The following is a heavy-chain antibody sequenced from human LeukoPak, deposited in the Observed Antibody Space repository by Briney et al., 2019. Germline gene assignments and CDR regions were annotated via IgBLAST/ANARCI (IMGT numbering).Heavy chain of an antibody. J-gene: IGHJ6*03. CDR1: GGSFSGYY. CDR3: ARTTEGYCRGGSCYYFYYYMDV. D-gene: IGHD2-15*01. Sequence: SETLSLTCAVYGGSFSGYYWSWIRQPPGKGLEWIGEINHSGSTNYNPSLKSRVTISVDTSKNQLSLKLSSVTAADTAVYYCARTTEGYCRGGSCYYFYYYMDVWGKGTTVTVSS. V-gene: IGHV4-34*01. CDR2: INHSGST.